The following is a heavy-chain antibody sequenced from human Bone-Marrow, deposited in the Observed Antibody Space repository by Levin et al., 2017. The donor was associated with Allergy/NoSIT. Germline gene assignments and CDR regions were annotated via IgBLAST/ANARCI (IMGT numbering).Heavy chain of an antibody. V-gene: IGHV3-23*01. CDR1: GFTFSSYA. Sequence: GGSLRLSCAASGFTFSSYAMNWVRQAPGKGLEWVSNIGDSGRSTRYADSVKGRFTISRDNSKNTLYLQMSSLRAEDTALYYCAKDLLSGNTYGRCDSWGQGTLVTVSS. CDR2: IGDSGRST. J-gene: IGHJ4*02. D-gene: IGHD5-18*01. CDR3: AKDLLSGNTYGRCDS.